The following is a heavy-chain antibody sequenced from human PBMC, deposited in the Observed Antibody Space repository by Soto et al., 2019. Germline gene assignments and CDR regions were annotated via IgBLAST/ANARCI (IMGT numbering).Heavy chain of an antibody. V-gene: IGHV3-33*01. D-gene: IGHD6-6*01. CDR2: IWYDGSNK. J-gene: IGHJ6*02. CDR3: ARSTLAPRQLYYYYGMDV. CDR1: GFTFSSYG. Sequence: QVQLVESGGGVVQPGRALRRSCAATGFTFSSYGMHWVRQAPGKGLEWVAVIWYDGSNKYYADSVKGRFTISRDNSKNTLYLQMNRLRAEDTAVYYCARSTLAPRQLYYYYGMDVCGQGTTVTVSS.